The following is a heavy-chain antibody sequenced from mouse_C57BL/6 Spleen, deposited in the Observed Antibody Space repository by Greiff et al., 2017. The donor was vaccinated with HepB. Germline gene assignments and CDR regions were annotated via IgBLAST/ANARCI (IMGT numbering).Heavy chain of an antibody. CDR2: IDPSDSET. CDR1: GYTFTSYW. J-gene: IGHJ1*03. V-gene: IGHV1-52*01. D-gene: IGHD1-1*01. CDR3: ARGDSSWYFDV. Sequence: QVQLQQPGAELVRPGSSVKLSCKASGYTFTSYWMHWVKQRPIQGLEWIGNIDPSDSETHYNQKFKDKATLTVDKSSSTAYMQLSSLTSEDSAVYDCARGDSSWYFDVWGTGTTVTVSS.